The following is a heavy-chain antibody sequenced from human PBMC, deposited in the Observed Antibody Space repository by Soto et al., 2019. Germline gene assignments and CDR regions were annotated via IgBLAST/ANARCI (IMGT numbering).Heavy chain of an antibody. J-gene: IGHJ5*02. CDR1: GGSISSGGYY. Sequence: QVQLQESGPGLVKPSQTLSLTCTVSGGSISSGGYYWSWIRQHPGKGLEWIGYIYYSGSTYYNPSLKSRVTLSVDASKNQFSLKLSSVTAADTAVYYCARGGKRGYSGYPLTRGFDPWGQGTLVTVSS. CDR3: ARGGKRGYSGYPLTRGFDP. V-gene: IGHV4-31*03. CDR2: IYYSGST. D-gene: IGHD5-12*01.